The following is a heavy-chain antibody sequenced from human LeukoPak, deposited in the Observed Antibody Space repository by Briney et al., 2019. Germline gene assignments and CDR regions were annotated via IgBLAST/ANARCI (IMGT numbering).Heavy chain of an antibody. CDR3: AGGAAVAEAFDY. CDR2: IYYSGST. V-gene: IGHV4-39*07. D-gene: IGHD6-19*01. CDR1: GGSISSYY. Sequence: SETLSLTCTVSGGSISSYYWSWIRQPPGKGLEWIGSIYYSGSTYYNPSLKSRVTISVDTSKNQFSLKLSSVTAADTAVYYCAGGAAVAEAFDYWGQGTLVTVSS. J-gene: IGHJ4*02.